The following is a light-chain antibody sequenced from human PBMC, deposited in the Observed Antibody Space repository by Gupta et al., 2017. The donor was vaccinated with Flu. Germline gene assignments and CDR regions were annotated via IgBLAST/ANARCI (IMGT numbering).Light chain of an antibody. CDR2: ENN. V-gene: IGLV1-51*02. Sequence: QSVLTQPPSVSAAPGQKVTISCPGSSSNIGSNFVSWYQQLPRTAPKLLIYENNKRPSGIPDRFSGSKSGASATLGITGLQTGDEADYYCLSWDSSLSAEVFGGGTKLTVL. CDR3: LSWDSSLSAEV. J-gene: IGLJ3*02. CDR1: SSNIGSNF.